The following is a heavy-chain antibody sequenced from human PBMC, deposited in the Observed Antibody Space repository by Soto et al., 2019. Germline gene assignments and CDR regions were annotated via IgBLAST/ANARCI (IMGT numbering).Heavy chain of an antibody. V-gene: IGHV3-74*01. J-gene: IGHJ6*02. D-gene: IGHD3-9*01. CDR2: INIDGSST. CDR1: GFTLSIYW. Sequence: GGSLRLSCAASGFTLSIYWMHWVRLVPGKGPVWVARINIDGSSTNYADSVKGRFTISRDNAKNTLYLQMSSLSAEDTAVYYCARDRQYFDWEYYFYGMDVWGQGTTVTVSS. CDR3: ARDRQYFDWEYYFYGMDV.